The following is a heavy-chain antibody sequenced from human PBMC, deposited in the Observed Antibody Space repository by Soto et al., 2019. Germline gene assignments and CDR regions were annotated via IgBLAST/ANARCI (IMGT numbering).Heavy chain of an antibody. CDR1: GFTFSSYA. D-gene: IGHD2-15*01. CDR3: AKLVVVAATRDY. V-gene: IGHV3-30-3*01. Sequence: QVPLVESGGGVVQPGRSLRLSCAASGFTFSSYAMHWVRQAPGKGLEWVAVISYDGSNKYYADSVKGRFTISRDNSKNTLYLQMNSLRAEDTAVYYCAKLVVVAATRDYWGQGTLVTVSS. CDR2: ISYDGSNK. J-gene: IGHJ4*02.